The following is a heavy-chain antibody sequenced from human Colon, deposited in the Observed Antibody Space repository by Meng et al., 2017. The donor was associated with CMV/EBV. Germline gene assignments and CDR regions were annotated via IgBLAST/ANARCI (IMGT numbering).Heavy chain of an antibody. CDR1: GFTFSIYA. J-gene: IGHJ4*02. CDR3: VRDASTDTGFSYSSQPGY. D-gene: IGHD5-18*01. Sequence: GGSLRLSCAASGFTFSIYAMHWVRQAPGKGLEWVALISYDGETRYFADAVKGRFSISRDTSKNTVYLQMDSLGLEDTAVYYCVRDASTDTGFSYSSQPGYWGQGSLVTVSS. CDR2: ISYDGETR. V-gene: IGHV3-30*04.